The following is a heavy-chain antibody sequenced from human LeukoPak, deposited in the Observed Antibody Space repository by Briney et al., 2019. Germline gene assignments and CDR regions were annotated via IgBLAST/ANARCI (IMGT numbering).Heavy chain of an antibody. CDR3: ARAHVVVTAVDI. Sequence: SETLSLTCTVSGGSVSSGSYYWNWIRQPPGKGLEWIGYIYYSGSTNYNPSLKSRVTISVDTSKNQFSLKLSSVTAADTAVYYCARAHVVVTAVDIWGQGTMVTVSS. V-gene: IGHV4-61*01. CDR2: IYYSGST. D-gene: IGHD2-21*02. J-gene: IGHJ3*02. CDR1: GGSVSSGSYY.